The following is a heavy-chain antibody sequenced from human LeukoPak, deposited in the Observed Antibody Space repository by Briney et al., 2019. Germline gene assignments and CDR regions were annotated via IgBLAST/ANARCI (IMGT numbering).Heavy chain of an antibody. CDR2: INPNSGGT. CDR3: ARELNSNWFDP. D-gene: IGHD1-1*01. V-gene: IGHV1-2*06. Sequence: ASVKVSCKATGYTFTGYYMHWVRQAPGQGLEWMGRINPNSGGTNYAQKFQGRVTMTRDTSISTAYMELSRLRSDDTAVYYCARELNSNWFDPWGQGTLVTVSS. J-gene: IGHJ5*02. CDR1: GYTFTGYY.